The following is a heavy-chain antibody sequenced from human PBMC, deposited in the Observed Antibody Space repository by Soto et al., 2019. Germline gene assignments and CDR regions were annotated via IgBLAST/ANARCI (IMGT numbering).Heavy chain of an antibody. CDR1: GFTFSSYA. Sequence: GGSLRLSCAASGFTFSSYAMHWVRQAPGKGLEWVAVISYDGSNKYYADSVKGRFTISRDNSKNTLYLQMNSLRAGDTAVYYCATDFWSGYPPFKFDGMDVWGQGTTVTVSS. V-gene: IGHV3-30-3*01. J-gene: IGHJ6*02. D-gene: IGHD3-3*01. CDR2: ISYDGSNK. CDR3: ATDFWSGYPPFKFDGMDV.